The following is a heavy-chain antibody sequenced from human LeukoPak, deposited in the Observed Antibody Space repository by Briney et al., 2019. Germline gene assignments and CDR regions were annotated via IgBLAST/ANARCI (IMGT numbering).Heavy chain of an antibody. CDR3: GGAKFYYYGMDV. CDR1: GLTFSSYA. V-gene: IGHV3-23*01. D-gene: IGHD1-26*01. CDR2: ISGSGDNT. Sequence: GGSLRLSCAASGLTFSSYAMTWVRQAPGQGLEWVSTISGSGDNTHYADSVEGRLTISRDNSKNTLYLQMNSLRVEDTAAYYCGGAKFYYYGMDVWGQGTTVTVSS. J-gene: IGHJ6*02.